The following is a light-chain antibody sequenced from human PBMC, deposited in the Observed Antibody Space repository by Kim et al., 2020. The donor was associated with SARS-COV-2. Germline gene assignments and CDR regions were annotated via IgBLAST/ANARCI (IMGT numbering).Light chain of an antibody. J-gene: IGLJ2*01. V-gene: IGLV2-18*02. Sequence: GQAVAISCTGTSGDVGGYNRVSWYHQPPGTAPKVMISEVSHRPSGVPDRFSGSKSGNTASLTISGLQAEDEADYYCSSYTSSNTVVFGGGTQLTVL. CDR1: SGDVGGYNR. CDR3: SSYTSSNTVV. CDR2: EVS.